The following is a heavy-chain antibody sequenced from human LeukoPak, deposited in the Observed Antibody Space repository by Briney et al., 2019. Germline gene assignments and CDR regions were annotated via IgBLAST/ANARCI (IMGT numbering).Heavy chain of an antibody. Sequence: PSETLSLTCTVSGGSFSSGSYSWNWVRQPAGKGLEWIGRIYTSGSTNYNPSLKSRVTISVDTSKTQSSLKLSSVTAADTAVYYCARVTLYSSTWYFDYWGQGTLVTVSS. D-gene: IGHD6-13*01. CDR3: ARVTLYSSTWYFDY. V-gene: IGHV4-61*02. CDR1: GGSFSSGSYS. CDR2: IYTSGST. J-gene: IGHJ4*02.